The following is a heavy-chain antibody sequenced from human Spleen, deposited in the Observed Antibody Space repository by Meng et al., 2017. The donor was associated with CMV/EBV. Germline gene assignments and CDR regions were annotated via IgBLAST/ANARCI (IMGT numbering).Heavy chain of an antibody. CDR3: ARDVRIAVTTTEGDYYDFYGLDV. D-gene: IGHD6-19*01. V-gene: IGHV4-39*07. Sequence: SETLSLTCTVSGGSMGRGTYHWAWIRQPPGKGLEWIVSIYYSGITYYNPSLKSRVSISLDTSKNQFSLKLNSVTASDTAVYYCARDVRIAVTTTEGDYYDFYGLDVWGQGTTVTVSS. CDR1: GGSMGRGTYH. CDR2: IYYSGIT. J-gene: IGHJ6*02.